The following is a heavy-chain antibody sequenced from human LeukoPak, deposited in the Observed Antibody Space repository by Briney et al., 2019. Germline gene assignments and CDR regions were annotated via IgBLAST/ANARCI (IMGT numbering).Heavy chain of an antibody. CDR2: INPTGGST. Sequence: ASVKVSCKASGYTFTSYYMHWVRRAPGQGLKWMGIINPTGGSTSYAQKFQGRVTMTRDTSTSTVYMELSSLRSEDTAVYYCARDRYSYRAYDYWGQGTLVTVSS. CDR1: GYTFTSYY. J-gene: IGHJ4*02. V-gene: IGHV1-46*01. D-gene: IGHD5-18*01. CDR3: ARDRYSYRAYDY.